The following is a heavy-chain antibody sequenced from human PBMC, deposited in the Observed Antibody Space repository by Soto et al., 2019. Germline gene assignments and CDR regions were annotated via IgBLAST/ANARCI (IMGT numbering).Heavy chain of an antibody. CDR3: ARGRYDILTGYYSENNWFDP. Sequence: QVQLVQSGAEVKKPGSSVKVSCKASGGTFSSYTISWVRQAPGQGLEWMGRIIPILGIANYAQKFQGRVTITADKSTSTAYMELRSLRSEDTAVYYWARGRYDILTGYYSENNWFDPWGQGTLVTVSS. CDR2: IIPILGIA. J-gene: IGHJ5*02. CDR1: GGTFSSYT. V-gene: IGHV1-69*02. D-gene: IGHD3-9*01.